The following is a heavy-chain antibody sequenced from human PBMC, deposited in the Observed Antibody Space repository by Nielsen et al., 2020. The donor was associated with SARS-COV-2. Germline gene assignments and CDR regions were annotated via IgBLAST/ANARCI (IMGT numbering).Heavy chain of an antibody. CDR3: ARDRTPYGDYVDYFED. V-gene: IGHV3-66*01. J-gene: IGHJ4*02. Sequence: GESLKISCAASGFTVSSNYMSWVRQAPGKGLEWVSVIYSGGSTYYADSVKGRFTISRHNSYNTLLLQMNSLRGEDTAVYYCARDRTPYGDYVDYFEDWGQGTLVTVSS. CDR2: IYSGGST. D-gene: IGHD4-17*01. CDR1: GFTVSSNY.